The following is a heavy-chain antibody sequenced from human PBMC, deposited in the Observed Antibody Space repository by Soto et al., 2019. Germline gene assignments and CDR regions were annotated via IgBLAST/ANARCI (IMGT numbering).Heavy chain of an antibody. CDR3: ARVNEIPYDFGSGTYSSYGMDV. Sequence: ASVKVSCKASGYTFTSYDINWVRQATGQGLEWMGWMNPNSGNTGYAQKFQGRVTMTRNTSIGTAYMELSSLRSEDTAVYYCARVNEIPYDFGSGTYSSYGMDVWGQGTTLTVSS. J-gene: IGHJ6*02. V-gene: IGHV1-8*01. CDR2: MNPNSGNT. CDR1: GYTFTSYD. D-gene: IGHD3-3*01.